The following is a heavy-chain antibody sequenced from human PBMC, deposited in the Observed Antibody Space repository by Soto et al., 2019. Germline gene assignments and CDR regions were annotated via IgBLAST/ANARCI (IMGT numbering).Heavy chain of an antibody. CDR3: ARGGGKYYYESSGYSNHAREV. CDR1: GGPIRSYC. J-gene: IGHJ6*02. CDR2: IYDSGNT. Sequence: SETLSLTCTVSGGPIRSYCWSWIRQPPGKGLEWIGYIYDSGNTEYNPSLKSRVTISVDTSKNQFSLKLSSVTTADTAVYYCARGGGKYYYESSGYSNHAREVWGQDTTVSTSS. V-gene: IGHV4-59*01. D-gene: IGHD3-22*01.